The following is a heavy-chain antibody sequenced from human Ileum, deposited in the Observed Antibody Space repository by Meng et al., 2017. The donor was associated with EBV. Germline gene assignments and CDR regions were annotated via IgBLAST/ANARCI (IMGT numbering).Heavy chain of an antibody. J-gene: IGHJ4*02. CDR3: ARDQSDYFDY. CDR1: GFTFSSYA. Sequence: QVQLVGAGGGVVQPWESLRLSFAGSGFTFSSYAMHWVRQAPGKGLEWVAVISYDGSNKYYADSVKGRFTISRDNSKNTLYLQMNSLRAEDTAVYYCARDQSDYFDYWGQGTLVTVSS. V-gene: IGHV3-30-3*01. CDR2: ISYDGSNK.